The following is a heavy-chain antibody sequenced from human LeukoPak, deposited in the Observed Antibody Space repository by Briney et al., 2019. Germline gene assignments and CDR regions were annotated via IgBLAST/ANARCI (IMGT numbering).Heavy chain of an antibody. Sequence: GESLKISCKGSGYSFTSYWIGWVRQMPGKGLEWMGIIYPGDYDTRYSPSFQGQVTISADKSISTAYLQWSSLKASDTAMYYCARHREDYYDSSCAFDYWGQGTLVTVSS. J-gene: IGHJ4*02. V-gene: IGHV5-51*01. CDR1: GYSFTSYW. D-gene: IGHD3-22*01. CDR2: IYPGDYDT. CDR3: ARHREDYYDSSCAFDY.